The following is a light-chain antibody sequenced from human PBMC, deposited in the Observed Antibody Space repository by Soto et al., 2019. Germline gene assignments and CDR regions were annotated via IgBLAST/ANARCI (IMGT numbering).Light chain of an antibody. CDR3: CSYTTSSTYV. V-gene: IGLV2-14*03. Sequence: QSALTQPASVSGSPGQSIAISCTGTSSDVGNYNFVSWYQQHPGKAPKLMIYDVSNRPSGISNRFSGFKSGNTASLTISWLQAEDEADYYCCSYTTSSTYVFGTGTKVTVL. CDR1: SSDVGNYNF. J-gene: IGLJ1*01. CDR2: DVS.